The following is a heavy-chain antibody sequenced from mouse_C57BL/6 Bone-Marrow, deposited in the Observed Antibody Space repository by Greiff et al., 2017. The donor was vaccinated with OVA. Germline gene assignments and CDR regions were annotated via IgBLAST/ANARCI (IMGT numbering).Heavy chain of an antibody. D-gene: IGHD1-1*01. J-gene: IGHJ1*03. V-gene: IGHV1-53*01. CDR2: INPSNGGT. CDR1: GYTFTSYW. Sequence: VQLQQPGTELVKPGASVKLSCKASGYTFTSYWMHWVKQRPGQGLEWIGNINPSNGGTNYNEKFKSKATLTVDKSSSTAYMQLSSLTSEDSAVYFCASPNYYGSSHWYFDVWGTGTTVTVSS. CDR3: ASPNYYGSSHWYFDV.